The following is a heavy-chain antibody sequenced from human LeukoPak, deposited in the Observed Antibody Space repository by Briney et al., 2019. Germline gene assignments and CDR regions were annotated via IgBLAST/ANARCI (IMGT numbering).Heavy chain of an antibody. CDR1: GGSISSSSYY. Sequence: SETLSLTCTVSGGSISSSSYYWGWIRQPPGKGLEWIGSIYYSGSTNYNPSLKSRVTISVDTSKNQLSLKLSSVTAADTAVYYCARVIHQWELLRLDYWGQGTLVTVSS. J-gene: IGHJ4*02. CDR2: IYYSGST. CDR3: ARVIHQWELLRLDY. D-gene: IGHD1-26*01. V-gene: IGHV4-39*07.